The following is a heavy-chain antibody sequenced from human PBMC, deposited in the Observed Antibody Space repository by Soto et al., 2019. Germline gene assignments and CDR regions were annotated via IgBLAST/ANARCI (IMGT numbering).Heavy chain of an antibody. CDR3: AAGYYDSSGYYYVTYYGMDV. CDR1: GGTFSSYA. J-gene: IGHJ6*02. V-gene: IGHV1-69*13. D-gene: IGHD3-22*01. CDR2: IIPIFGTA. Sequence: ASVKVSCKASGGTFSSYAISWVRQAPGQGLEWMGGIIPIFGTANYAQKFQGRVTITADESTSTAYMELSSLRSEDTAVYYCAAGYYDSSGYYYVTYYGMDVWGQGTTVTVSS.